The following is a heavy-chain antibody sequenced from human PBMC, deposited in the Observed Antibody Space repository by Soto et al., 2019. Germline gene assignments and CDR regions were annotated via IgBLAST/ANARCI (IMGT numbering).Heavy chain of an antibody. CDR1: GGSFSGYY. CDR2: INHSGST. V-gene: IGHV4-34*01. CDR3: ARGRVELTYYYYYYGMDV. D-gene: IGHD1-7*01. Sequence: SETLSLTCAVYGGSFSGYYWSWIRQPPGKGLEWIGEINHSGSTNYNPSLKSRATISVDTSKNQFSLKLSSVTAADTAVYYCARGRVELTYYYYYYGMDVWGQGTTVTVSS. J-gene: IGHJ6*02.